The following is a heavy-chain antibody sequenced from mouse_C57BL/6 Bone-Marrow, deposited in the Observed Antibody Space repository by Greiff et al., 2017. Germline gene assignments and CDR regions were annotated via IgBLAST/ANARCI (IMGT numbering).Heavy chain of an antibody. CDR2: IYPRDGST. D-gene: IGHD2-1*01. J-gene: IGHJ4*01. CDR3: ARGGYYGRYYAMDY. V-gene: IGHV1-78*01. Sequence: VQLVESDAELVKPGASVKISCKVSGYTFTDHTIHWMKQRPEQGLEWIGYIYPRDGSTKYNEKFKGKATLTADKSSSTAYMQLNSLTSEDSAVXFCARGGYYGRYYAMDYWGQGTSVTVSS. CDR1: GYTFTDHT.